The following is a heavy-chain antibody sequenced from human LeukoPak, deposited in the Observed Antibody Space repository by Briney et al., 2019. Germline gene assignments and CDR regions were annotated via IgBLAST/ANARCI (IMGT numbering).Heavy chain of an antibody. J-gene: IGHJ1*01. Sequence: GGSLTLSCAASGFTFSNAWINWVRQAPGKGLEWVGHIKSKTDGGTTGYAAPVKGRLTISRDDSKNTLYLQMNSLKTEDTALYYCTTDPLGYCSSTSCYAYFQHWGQGTLVTVSS. D-gene: IGHD2-2*01. CDR3: TTDPLGYCSSTSCYAYFQH. V-gene: IGHV3-15*01. CDR2: IKSKTDGGTT. CDR1: GFTFSNAW.